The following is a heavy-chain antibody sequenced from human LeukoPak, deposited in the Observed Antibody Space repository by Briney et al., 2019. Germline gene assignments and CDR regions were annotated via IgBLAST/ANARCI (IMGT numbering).Heavy chain of an antibody. V-gene: IGHV4-59*12. CDR3: AREKYYTSSSIDY. CDR2: VFYSGST. CDR1: GGSISTYY. Sequence: SETLSLTCTVSGGSISTYYWSWIRHTPGKGLEWIGYVFYSGSTNYNPSLKSRVTMSIDTSKKQFSPNMYSVTAADTAVYYCAREKYYTSSSIDYWGQGTLVTVSS. D-gene: IGHD6-6*01. J-gene: IGHJ4*02.